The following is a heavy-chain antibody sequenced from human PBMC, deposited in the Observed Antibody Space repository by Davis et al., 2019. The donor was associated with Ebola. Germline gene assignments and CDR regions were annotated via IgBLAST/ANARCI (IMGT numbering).Heavy chain of an antibody. CDR2: IRSKANSYAT. Sequence: GESLKIPCAASGFTFSGSAMHWVRQASGKGLEWVGRIRSKANSYATAYAASVKGRFTISRDDSKNTAYLQMNSLKTEDTAVYYCTRGDGTTYNYWGQGTLVTVSS. CDR1: GFTFSGSA. V-gene: IGHV3-73*01. D-gene: IGHD1-1*01. CDR3: TRGDGTTYNY. J-gene: IGHJ4*02.